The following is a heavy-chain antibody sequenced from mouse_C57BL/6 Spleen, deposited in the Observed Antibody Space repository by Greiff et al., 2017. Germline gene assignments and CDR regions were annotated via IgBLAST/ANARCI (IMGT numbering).Heavy chain of an antibody. D-gene: IGHD3-1*01. Sequence: EVKLMESGAELVRPGASVKLSCTASGFNIKDDYMHWVKQRPEQGLEWIGWIDPENGDTAYASKFQGKATITADTSSNTAYLQLSSLTSEDTAVYYCTKGYDHYYAMDYWGQGTSVTVSS. CDR1: GFNIKDDY. CDR3: TKGYDHYYAMDY. J-gene: IGHJ4*01. V-gene: IGHV14-4*01. CDR2: IDPENGDT.